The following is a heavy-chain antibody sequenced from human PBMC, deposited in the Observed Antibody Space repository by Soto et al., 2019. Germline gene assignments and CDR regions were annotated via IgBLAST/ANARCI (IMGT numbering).Heavy chain of an antibody. J-gene: IGHJ4*02. CDR1: GYTLTGYY. V-gene: IGHV1-2*04. CDR2: INPNSGGT. D-gene: IGHD5-12*01. CDR3: ARVPKSDGYNYYFDY. Sequence: ASVKVSCKASGYTLTGYYMHWVRQAPGQGLEWMGWINPNSGGTNYAQKFQGWVTMTRDTSISTAYMELSRLRSDDTAVYYCARVPKSDGYNYYFDYWGQGTLVTVSS.